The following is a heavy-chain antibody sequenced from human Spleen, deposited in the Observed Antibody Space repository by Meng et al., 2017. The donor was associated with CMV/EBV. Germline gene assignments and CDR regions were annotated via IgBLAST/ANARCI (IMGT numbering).Heavy chain of an antibody. Sequence: ASVKVSCKASGYTFTSYGISWVRQAPGQGLEWMGIINPSGGSTSYAQKFQGRVTMTRDTSTSTVYMELSSLRSEDTAVYYCARDLVGYDAFDIWGQGTMVTVSS. D-gene: IGHD3-22*01. CDR1: GYTFTSYG. CDR2: INPSGGST. V-gene: IGHV1-46*01. CDR3: ARDLVGYDAFDI. J-gene: IGHJ3*02.